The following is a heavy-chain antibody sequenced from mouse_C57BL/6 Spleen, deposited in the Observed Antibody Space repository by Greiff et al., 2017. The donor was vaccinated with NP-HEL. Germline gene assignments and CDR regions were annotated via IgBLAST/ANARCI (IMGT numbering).Heavy chain of an antibody. CDR3: ARVYYGNYVRAMDY. D-gene: IGHD2-1*01. Sequence: QVQLKQSGPELVKPGASVKISCKASGYAFSSSWMNWVKQRPGKGLEWIGRIYPGDGDTNYNGKFKGKATLTADKSSSTAYMQLSSLTSEDSAVYFCARVYYGNYVRAMDYWGQGTSVTVSS. V-gene: IGHV1-82*01. CDR1: GYAFSSSW. J-gene: IGHJ4*01. CDR2: IYPGDGDT.